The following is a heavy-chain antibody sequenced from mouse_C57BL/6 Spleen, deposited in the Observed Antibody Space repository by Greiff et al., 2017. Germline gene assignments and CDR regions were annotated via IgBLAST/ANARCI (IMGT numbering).Heavy chain of an antibody. V-gene: IGHV14-2*01. J-gene: IGHJ1*03. CDR1: GFNITDYY. Sequence: EVQLQQSGAELVKPGASVKLSCTASGFNITDYYMHWVKQRTEQGLEWIGRIDPEEGETKYAPKFQGKATITADTSSNTAYLQLRSLTSEDTAVYYCGPVDYGNYEWYFDVWGTGTTVTVSS. CDR2: IDPEEGET. CDR3: GPVDYGNYEWYFDV. D-gene: IGHD2-1*01.